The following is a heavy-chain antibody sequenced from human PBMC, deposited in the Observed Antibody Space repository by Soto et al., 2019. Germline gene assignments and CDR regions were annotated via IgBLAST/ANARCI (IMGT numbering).Heavy chain of an antibody. V-gene: IGHV1-2*02. CDR2: IDANSGDT. CDR1: GYTFTGYY. D-gene: IGHD2-8*01. CDR3: AALGVNFDH. Sequence: ASVKFSCKASGYTFTGYYMRWVRQARGQGLEWMGWIDANSGDTNYAQKFQGRVTITRDTSTNTAYMELSSLRSEDTAVYYCAALGVNFDHWGQGTLVTVSS. J-gene: IGHJ4*02.